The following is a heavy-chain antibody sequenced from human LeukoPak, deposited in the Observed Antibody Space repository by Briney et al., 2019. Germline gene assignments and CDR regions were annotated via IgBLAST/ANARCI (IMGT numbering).Heavy chain of an antibody. J-gene: IGHJ4*02. CDR1: GGSISSYY. CDR2: IYTSGST. CDR3: AREDDFWSGYYPFDY. V-gene: IGHV4-4*07. Sequence: SETLSLTCTVSGGSISSYYWSWIRQPAGKGLEWIGRIYTSGSTNYNPSLKSRVTMSVDTSKNQFSLKLSSVTAADTAVYYCAREDDFWSGYYPFDYWGQGTLVTVSS. D-gene: IGHD3-3*01.